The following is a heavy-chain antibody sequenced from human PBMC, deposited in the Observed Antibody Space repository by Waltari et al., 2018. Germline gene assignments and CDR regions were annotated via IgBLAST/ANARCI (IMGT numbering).Heavy chain of an antibody. Sequence: QVQLQESGPGLVKHSETLSLTCAVSGYSISSGYYWGWIRQPPGKGREGIGCIYHSGSTYYDSSLKSRGTISVDTSKNQFSLKLSSVTAADTAVYYCARLSTTVQRGYFDYWGQGTLVTVSS. V-gene: IGHV4-38-2*01. CDR1: GYSISSGYY. CDR2: IYHSGST. J-gene: IGHJ4*02. D-gene: IGHD4-17*01. CDR3: ARLSTTVQRGYFDY.